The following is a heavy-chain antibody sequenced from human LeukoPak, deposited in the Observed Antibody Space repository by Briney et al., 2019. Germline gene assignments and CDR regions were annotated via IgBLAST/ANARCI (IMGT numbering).Heavy chain of an antibody. CDR3: ARIGGYYGKQWDY. CDR1: GGFISSSRYY. CDR2: IYYSGST. Sequence: SETLSLTCTVSGGFISSSRYYWGWIRQPPGKGLEWMGSIYYSGSTYYNPSLKSRVTISVDTSKNQFSLKLSSVTAADTAVYYCARIGGYYGKQWDYWGQGTLVTVSS. D-gene: IGHD3-10*01. J-gene: IGHJ4*02. V-gene: IGHV4-39*01.